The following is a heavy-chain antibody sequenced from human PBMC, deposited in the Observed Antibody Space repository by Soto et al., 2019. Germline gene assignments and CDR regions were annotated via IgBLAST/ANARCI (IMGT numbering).Heavy chain of an antibody. CDR2: ISWNSGSI. V-gene: IGHV3-9*01. CDR3: AKDKSYYDILTGKRTEGAFDI. Sequence: GGSLRLSCAASGFTFDDYAMHWVRQAPGKGLEWVSGISWNSGSIGYADSVKGRFTISRDNAKNSLYLQMNSLRAEDTALYYCAKDKSYYDILTGKRTEGAFDIWGQGTMGTVSS. J-gene: IGHJ3*02. D-gene: IGHD3-9*01. CDR1: GFTFDDYA.